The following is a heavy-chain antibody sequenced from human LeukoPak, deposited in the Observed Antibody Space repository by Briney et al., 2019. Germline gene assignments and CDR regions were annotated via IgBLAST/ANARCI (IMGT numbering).Heavy chain of an antibody. CDR3: AKRYYSDSSGYLGSLNY. Sequence: GGSLRLSCAASGFTFSNHAMSWVRQAPGKGLEWASAISGSGGSTYYADSVRGRFTISRDNSKNTVYLQMNSLRAEDTAVYYCAKRYYSDSSGYLGSLNYWGQGTLVTVSS. CDR2: ISGSGGST. V-gene: IGHV3-23*01. D-gene: IGHD3-22*01. CDR1: GFTFSNHA. J-gene: IGHJ4*02.